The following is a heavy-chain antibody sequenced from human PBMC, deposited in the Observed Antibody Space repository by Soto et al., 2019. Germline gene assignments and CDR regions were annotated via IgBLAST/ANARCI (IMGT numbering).Heavy chain of an antibody. V-gene: IGHV3-23*01. D-gene: IGHD6-19*01. CDR1: GFTFSSYA. Sequence: EVPLLESGGGLVQPGGSLRLSCAASGFTFSSYAMSWVRQAPGKGLEWVSAISGSGGSTYYADSVKGRFTISRDNSEDTLKLQRNRLRAEDTVVYYCAKEDVDSSGWYHYYYGMDVWGHGTTVTVS. J-gene: IGHJ6*02. CDR2: ISGSGGST. CDR3: AKEDVDSSGWYHYYYGMDV.